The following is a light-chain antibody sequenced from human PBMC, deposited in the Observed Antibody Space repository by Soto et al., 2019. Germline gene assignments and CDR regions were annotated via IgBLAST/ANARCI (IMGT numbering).Light chain of an antibody. Sequence: DIQMTQSPSTLSASVGDRVTITCRASQSISSCLAWYQQKPGKAPNLLISKASSLESGVPSRFSGSGSGTEFTLTISNLQPDDFATYYCQQYDTYSYTFGQGTKLEIK. CDR1: QSISSC. CDR3: QQYDTYSYT. J-gene: IGKJ2*01. V-gene: IGKV1-5*03. CDR2: KAS.